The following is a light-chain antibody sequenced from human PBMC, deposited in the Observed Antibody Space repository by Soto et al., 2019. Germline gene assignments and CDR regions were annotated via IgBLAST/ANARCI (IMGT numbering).Light chain of an antibody. CDR2: GAS. V-gene: IGKV3-15*01. J-gene: IGKJ1*01. CDR1: QRVSSN. Sequence: EIVMTQSPATLSVSPGERATLSCRASQRVSSNLAWYQQKPGQAPRLLIYGASTRATGIPARFSCSGSGTEFTLTISSLQSEDFAVYYCQQYNNWPWPFGQGTKVEIK. CDR3: QQYNNWPWP.